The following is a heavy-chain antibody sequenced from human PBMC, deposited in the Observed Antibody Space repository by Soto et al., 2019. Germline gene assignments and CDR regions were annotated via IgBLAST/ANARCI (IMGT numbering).Heavy chain of an antibody. D-gene: IGHD5-18*01. CDR3: ARVLWSGYGWSGWDY. V-gene: IGHV1-46*03. J-gene: IGHJ4*02. CDR2: INPSGGST. CDR1: GYTFTSYY. Sequence: GASVKVSCKASGYTFTSYYMHWVRQAPGQGLEWMGIINPSGGSTSYAQKFQGRVTMTRDTSTSTVYMELSSLRSEDTAVYYCARVLWSGYGWSGWDYWGQGTLVTVSS.